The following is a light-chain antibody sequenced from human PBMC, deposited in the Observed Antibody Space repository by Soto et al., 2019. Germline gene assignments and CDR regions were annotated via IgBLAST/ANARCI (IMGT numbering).Light chain of an antibody. CDR3: QQYGSSPPIT. CDR2: GAS. V-gene: IGKV3-20*01. CDR1: QSVSNNF. Sequence: EIVMTQSPATLSVSPGERATLSCRASQSVSNNFLAWYRQKPGQAPRLLIYGASSRATGIPDRFSGSGSGTDFTLTISRLEPEDFAVYYCQQYGSSPPITFGQGTRLEI. J-gene: IGKJ5*01.